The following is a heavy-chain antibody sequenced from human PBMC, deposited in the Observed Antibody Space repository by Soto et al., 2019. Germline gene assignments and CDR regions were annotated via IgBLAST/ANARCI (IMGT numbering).Heavy chain of an antibody. Sequence: QVQLVQSGAEVKKPGSSVKVSCKASGGTFSNYAFSWVRQAPGQGLEWLGGIMPIFGRADYAQKFRGRVTITADESTSTAPMELSSLRSEDTAVYYCASWWKEAGIGGNYYYGMDVWGQGTTVTVSS. CDR2: IMPIFGRA. CDR1: GGTFSNYA. CDR3: ASWWKEAGIGGNYYYGMDV. D-gene: IGHD6-19*01. V-gene: IGHV1-69*12. J-gene: IGHJ6*02.